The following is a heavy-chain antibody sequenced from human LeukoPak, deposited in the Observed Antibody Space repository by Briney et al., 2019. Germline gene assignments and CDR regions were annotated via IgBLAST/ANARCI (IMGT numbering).Heavy chain of an antibody. CDR3: ASHPNRGAPFDY. Sequence: SETLSLTCTVSGGSISSYHWSWIRQPPGKGLEWIGYIYYSGSTNYNPSLKSRVTISVDTSKNQFSLKLSSVTAADTAVYYCASHPNRGAPFDYWAREPWSPSPQ. CDR1: GGSISSYH. V-gene: IGHV4-59*01. J-gene: IGHJ4*02. D-gene: IGHD7-27*01. CDR2: IYYSGST.